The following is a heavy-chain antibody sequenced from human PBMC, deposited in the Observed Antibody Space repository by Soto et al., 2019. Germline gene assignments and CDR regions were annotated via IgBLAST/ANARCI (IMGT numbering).Heavy chain of an antibody. V-gene: IGHV1-46*01. CDR1: GYTFTSYY. CDR2: INPSGGST. J-gene: IGHJ6*02. Sequence: ASLKVCCKATGYTFTSYYMHWVRQAPGQGLEWMGIINPSGGSTSYAQKFQGRVTMTRDTSTSTVYMELSSLRSEDTAVYYCARGREQWLVDYYYYGMDVWGQGTTVTVSS. D-gene: IGHD6-19*01. CDR3: ARGREQWLVDYYYYGMDV.